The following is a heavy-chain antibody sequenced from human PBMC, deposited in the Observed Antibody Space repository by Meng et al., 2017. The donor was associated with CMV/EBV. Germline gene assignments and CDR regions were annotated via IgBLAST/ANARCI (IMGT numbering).Heavy chain of an antibody. CDR3: ARGIWFGEPGGMDV. D-gene: IGHD3-10*01. J-gene: IGHJ6*02. V-gene: IGHV1-2*02. CDR2: INPNSGGT. CDR1: GYTFTGYY. Sequence: ASVPVSCKASGYTFTGYYMHWVRQAPGQGLEWMGWINPNSGGTNYAQKFQGRVTMTRDTSISTAYMELSRLRSDDTAVYYCARGIWFGEPGGMDVWGQGTTVTVSS.